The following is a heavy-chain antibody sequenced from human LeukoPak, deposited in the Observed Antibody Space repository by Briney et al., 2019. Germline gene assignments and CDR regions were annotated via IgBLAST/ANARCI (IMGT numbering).Heavy chain of an antibody. Sequence: GGSLRLSCAASGFTFSDYYMSWIRQAPGKGLEWVSYISSSGSTIYYADSVKGRFTISRDNAKNSLYLQMNNLRAEDTAVYYCARDLAHYYGSGSYDDYWGQGTLVTVSS. J-gene: IGHJ4*02. CDR2: ISSSGSTI. CDR3: ARDLAHYYGSGSYDDY. CDR1: GFTFSDYY. V-gene: IGHV3-11*01. D-gene: IGHD3-10*01.